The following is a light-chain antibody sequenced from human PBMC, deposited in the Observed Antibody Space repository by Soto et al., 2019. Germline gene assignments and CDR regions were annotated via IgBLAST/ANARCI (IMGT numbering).Light chain of an antibody. CDR3: QHYETYSGT. Sequence: DIQLTQSPSSLFASVGDRVTITCRASQIISTWLAWYQQKSGEAPKLLIYRASNLVSGVPSRFSGSGSGTEFTLTISGLQPDDFSIYYCQHYETYSGTFGPGTKVDL. V-gene: IGKV1-5*03. CDR2: RAS. J-gene: IGKJ3*01. CDR1: QIISTW.